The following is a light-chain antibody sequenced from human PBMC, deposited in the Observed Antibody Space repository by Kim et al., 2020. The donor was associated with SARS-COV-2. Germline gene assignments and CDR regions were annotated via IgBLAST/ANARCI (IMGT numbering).Light chain of an antibody. CDR1: QSVSSN. V-gene: IGKV3-15*01. CDR2: GAS. Sequence: VSPGERATRSCRASQSVSSNLAWYQQKPGQAPRLLIYGASTRATGIPARFSGSGSGTDFTLTISSLQSEDFAVYYCQQYNNWPVTFGQGTKVEIK. CDR3: QQYNNWPVT. J-gene: IGKJ1*01.